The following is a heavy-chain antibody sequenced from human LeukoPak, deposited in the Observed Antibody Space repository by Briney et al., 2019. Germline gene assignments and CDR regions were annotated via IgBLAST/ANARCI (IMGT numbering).Heavy chain of an antibody. CDR1: GFTFSSYA. J-gene: IGHJ6*04. V-gene: IGHV3-23*01. CDR3: AKPTSRGAISYAYYYYGMDV. Sequence: GGSLRLSCAASGFTFSSYAMNWVRQAPGRGLEWVSGISGSGGSTYYTDSVKGRFTISRDNYKNKLSLQMNSLRVEDTTIYYCAKPTSRGAISYAYYYYGMDVWGKGTTVTVSS. CDR2: ISGSGGST. D-gene: IGHD3-10*01.